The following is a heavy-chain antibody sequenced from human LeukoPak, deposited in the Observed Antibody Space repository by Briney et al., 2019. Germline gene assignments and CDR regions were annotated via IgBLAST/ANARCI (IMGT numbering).Heavy chain of an antibody. J-gene: IGHJ4*02. CDR3: ARRLVVDGNYFDS. CDR2: IYTSGST. V-gene: IGHV4-61*02. Sequence: NASQTLSLTCTVSGGSISSGSYYWSWIRQPAGKGLEWIGRIYTSGSTNYNPSLKSRVTISVDTSKNQVSLKMSSVTAADTAVYYCARRLVVDGNYFDSWGQGTLVTVSS. CDR1: GGSISSGSYY. D-gene: IGHD2-15*01.